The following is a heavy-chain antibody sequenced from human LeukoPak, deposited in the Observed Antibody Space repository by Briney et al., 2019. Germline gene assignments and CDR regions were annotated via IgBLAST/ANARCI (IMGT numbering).Heavy chain of an antibody. CDR3: ARRYCSGGSCLDY. Sequence: KPGGSLRLSCAASGFTFSSYSMNWVRQAPGKGLEWVSSISSSSSYIYYADSVKGRFTISRDNAENSVYLQMNSLRAEDTAVYYCARRYCSGGSCLDYWGQGTLVTVSS. CDR1: GFTFSSYS. V-gene: IGHV3-21*01. J-gene: IGHJ4*02. CDR2: ISSSSSYI. D-gene: IGHD2-15*01.